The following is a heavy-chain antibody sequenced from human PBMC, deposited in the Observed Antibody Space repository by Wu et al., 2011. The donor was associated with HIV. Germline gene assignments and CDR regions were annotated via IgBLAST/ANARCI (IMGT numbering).Heavy chain of an antibody. CDR3: ARVAVLTGPFDP. V-gene: IGHV1-2*02. Sequence: VKVSCKASGYTFTGYYMHWVRQAPGQGLEWMGWINPNSGGTNYAQKFQGRVTMTRDTSISTAYMELSRLRSDDTAVYYCARVAVLTGPFDPWGQGTLVTVSS. D-gene: IGHD3-16*01. CDR1: GYTFTGYY. CDR2: INPNSGGT. J-gene: IGHJ5*02.